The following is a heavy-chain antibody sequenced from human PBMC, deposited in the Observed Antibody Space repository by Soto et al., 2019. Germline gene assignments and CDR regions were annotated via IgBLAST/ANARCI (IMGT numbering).Heavy chain of an antibody. Sequence: SETLSLTCAVYGGSFSGYYWSWIRQPPGKGLEWIGEINHSGSTNYNPSLKSRVTISVDTSKNQFSLKLSSVTAADTAVYYCARASRFLEWLFDYWGQGTLVTVSS. CDR3: ARASRFLEWLFDY. V-gene: IGHV4-34*01. D-gene: IGHD3-3*01. CDR2: INHSGST. CDR1: GGSFSGYY. J-gene: IGHJ4*02.